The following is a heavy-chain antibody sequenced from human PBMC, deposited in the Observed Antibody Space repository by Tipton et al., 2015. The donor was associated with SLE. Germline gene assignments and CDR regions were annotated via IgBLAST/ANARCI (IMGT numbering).Heavy chain of an antibody. CDR1: GGSINVYY. Sequence: TLSLTCSVSGGSINVYYWSWIRQAAGKGLEWIGRIYASGSTSSNPSLKSRVTISVDTSRNQFSLKLSSLSAADTAVYYCARGRDRSGYQIHGFDYWGQGTLVTVSS. CDR3: ARGRDRSGYQIHGFDY. J-gene: IGHJ4*02. CDR2: IYASGST. V-gene: IGHV4-4*07. D-gene: IGHD3-22*01.